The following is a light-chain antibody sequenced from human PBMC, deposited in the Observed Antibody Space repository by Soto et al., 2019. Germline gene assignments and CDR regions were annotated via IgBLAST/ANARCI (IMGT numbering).Light chain of an antibody. CDR3: QQAKNFPWT. CDR2: TTS. V-gene: IGKV1-12*01. J-gene: IGKJ1*01. CDR1: EDIRTS. Sequence: DIQMTQSPSSVSASVGDRVTITCRASEDIRTSLAWYQQTPGKAPQLLIYTTSNLQSGVPSRFSGIGVGTDFTLTISSLQPEDFATYYCQQAKNFPWTVGQGTKVDIK.